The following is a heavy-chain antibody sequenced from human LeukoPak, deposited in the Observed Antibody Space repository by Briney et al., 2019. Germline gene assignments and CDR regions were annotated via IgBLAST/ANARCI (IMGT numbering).Heavy chain of an antibody. V-gene: IGHV3-30*18. CDR3: VKESDEYSSSSSDY. Sequence: GSLRLSCAASGFTFNNYGMQWVRQAPGKGLEWVAVISYTGNTKYYVDSVKGRFTISRDNSKNTLYLQMNSLRAEDTAVYYCVKESDEYSSSSSDYWGQGTLVTVSS. CDR1: GFTFNNYG. J-gene: IGHJ4*02. CDR2: ISYTGNTK. D-gene: IGHD6-6*01.